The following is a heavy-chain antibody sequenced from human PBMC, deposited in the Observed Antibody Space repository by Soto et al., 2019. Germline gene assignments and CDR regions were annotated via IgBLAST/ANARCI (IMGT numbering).Heavy chain of an antibody. J-gene: IGHJ2*01. Sequence: VQLVQSGAEVKEPGASVKVPCKASGYTFINFVITWLRQAHGHGTKGGVWIRNAKGFTTYGEKFPGIVTMTADTAMNTAYMDLRSLNSDDTDCYNCAGDLDCGAGGNCHPEWYFDYCGRGTLVTVSS. CDR1: GYTFINFV. CDR2: IRNAKGFT. D-gene: IGHD2-15*01. V-gene: IGHV1-18*01. CDR3: AGDLDCGAGGNCHPEWYFDY.